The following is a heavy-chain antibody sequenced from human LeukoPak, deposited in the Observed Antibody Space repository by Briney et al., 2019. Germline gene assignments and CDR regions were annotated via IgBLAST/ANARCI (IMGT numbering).Heavy chain of an antibody. CDR2: IKQDGSEK. CDR3: AKYDEYYDNRAPYGMDV. J-gene: IGHJ6*02. CDR1: GFTFSSYW. Sequence: GGSLRLSCAASGFTFSSYWMSWVRQAPGKGLEWVANIKQDGSEKYYVDSVKGRFTISRDNSKNTLYLQMNSLRAEDTAVYYCAKYDEYYDNRAPYGMDVWGQGTTVTVSS. D-gene: IGHD3-3*01. V-gene: IGHV3-7*03.